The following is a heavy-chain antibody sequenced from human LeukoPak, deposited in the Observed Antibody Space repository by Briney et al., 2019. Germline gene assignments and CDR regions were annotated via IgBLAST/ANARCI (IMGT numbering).Heavy chain of an antibody. CDR2: IKPDRSEI. CDR1: GYTFSSRW. V-gene: IGHV3-7*04. J-gene: IGHJ2*01. Sequence: GGSLRLSCAASGYTFSSRWMSWVRQAPGKGLEWVANIKPDRSEIYYVDSVKGRFTISRDNAKNSLFLQMDSLRDEDTAVYYCARGEWYFDLWGRGTLATLSA. CDR3: ARGEWYFDL.